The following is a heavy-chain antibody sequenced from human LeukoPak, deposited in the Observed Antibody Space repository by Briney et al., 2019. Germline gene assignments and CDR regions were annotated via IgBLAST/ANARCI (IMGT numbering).Heavy chain of an antibody. CDR2: INPNRGGT. CDR1: GYTFTDYY. V-gene: IGHV1-2*02. D-gene: IGHD3-10*01. J-gene: IGHJ6*02. CDR3: ARDQAMVRGSLSGMDV. Sequence: ASVTVSCKASGYTFTDYYIHWVRQAPGQGLEWMGWINPNRGGTNYAQKFQGRVTMTRDTSISTAYMELSRLRSDDTAVYYCARDQAMVRGSLSGMDVWGQGTTVTVSS.